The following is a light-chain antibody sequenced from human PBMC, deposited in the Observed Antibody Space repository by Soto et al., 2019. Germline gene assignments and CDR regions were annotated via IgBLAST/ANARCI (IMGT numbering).Light chain of an antibody. CDR1: QAISTN. Sequence: DIQMTQSPSSVSASAGDRVTITCRASQAISTNLAWYQQKPGKAPKLLIYAASSLQSGAPPRFSGSGSGTDFTLTISSLQPEDFAIYYCLQANRVPLSFGQGTRLEIK. J-gene: IGKJ5*01. V-gene: IGKV1-12*01. CDR3: LQANRVPLS. CDR2: AAS.